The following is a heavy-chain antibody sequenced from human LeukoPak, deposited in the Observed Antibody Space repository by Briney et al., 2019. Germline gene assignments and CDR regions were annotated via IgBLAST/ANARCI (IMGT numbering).Heavy chain of an antibody. Sequence: GESLKISCKGSGFSFTSYWFCWVRQMPGKGLEWMGIIYPGDSDTRYNPSFQGQVTISADKSISTAYLQWSSLKASDTAMYYCARGRDYGDNHFDYWGQGTLVTVSS. J-gene: IGHJ4*02. CDR3: ARGRDYGDNHFDY. V-gene: IGHV5-51*01. CDR2: IYPGDSDT. CDR1: GFSFTSYW. D-gene: IGHD4-17*01.